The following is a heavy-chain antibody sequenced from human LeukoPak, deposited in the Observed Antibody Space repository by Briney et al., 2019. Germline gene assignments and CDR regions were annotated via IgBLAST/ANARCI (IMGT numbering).Heavy chain of an antibody. V-gene: IGHV3-7*01. J-gene: IGHJ4*02. D-gene: IGHD6-13*01. CDR2: IKQDGSEK. CDR1: GFTFSSYW. Sequence: GGALRLPFSASGFTFSSYWINLVRQAPGEGLGWVANIKQDGSEKYYVDSVKGRFTISRDNAKNSLYLQMNSLRAEDTAVYYCARDQKQQSLSYWGQGTLVTVSS. CDR3: ARDQKQQSLSY.